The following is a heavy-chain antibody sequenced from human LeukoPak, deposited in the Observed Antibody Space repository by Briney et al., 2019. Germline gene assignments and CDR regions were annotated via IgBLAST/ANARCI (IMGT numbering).Heavy chain of an antibody. CDR3: ARDLEAYGGIGVAGRSPYYYYMDV. D-gene: IGHD6-19*01. CDR1: GDSISSGSHY. CDR2: IFTSGST. Sequence: RSETLSLTCTVSGDSISSGSHYWSWIRQPAGKGLEWIGRIFTSGSTNYHPSLKSRVTISLDTSKNQFSLKLNSVTAADTAIYYCARDLEAYGGIGVAGRSPYYYYMDVWGKGTTVTVSS. V-gene: IGHV4-61*02. J-gene: IGHJ6*03.